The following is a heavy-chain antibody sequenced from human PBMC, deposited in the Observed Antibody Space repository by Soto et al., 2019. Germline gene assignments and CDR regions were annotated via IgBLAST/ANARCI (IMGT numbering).Heavy chain of an antibody. V-gene: IGHV3-23*01. CDR3: ARDRNIVVATPTSFYFDY. CDR1: GFTFSSYA. Sequence: GGSLRLSCAASGFTFSSYAMSWFRQAPGKGLEWVSAISGSGGSTYYADSVKGRFTISRDNSKNTLSLQMDSLRDEDTAVYFCARDRNIVVATPTSFYFDYWGQGTLVTVSS. J-gene: IGHJ4*02. CDR2: ISGSGGST. D-gene: IGHD2-21*02.